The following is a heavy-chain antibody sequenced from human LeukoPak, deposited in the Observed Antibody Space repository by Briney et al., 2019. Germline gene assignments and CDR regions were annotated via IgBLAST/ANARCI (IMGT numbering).Heavy chain of an antibody. CDR1: GGSISSYY. V-gene: IGHV4-59*01. J-gene: IGHJ4*02. CDR3: ARGSTTVTVLPVY. CDR2: IYYSGST. D-gene: IGHD4-17*01. Sequence: VKPSETLSLTCTVSGGSISSYYWSWIRQPPGKGLEWIGYIYYSGSTNYNLSLKSRVTISVDTSKNQFSLKLSSVTAADTAVYYCARGSTTVTVLPVYWGQGTLVTVSS.